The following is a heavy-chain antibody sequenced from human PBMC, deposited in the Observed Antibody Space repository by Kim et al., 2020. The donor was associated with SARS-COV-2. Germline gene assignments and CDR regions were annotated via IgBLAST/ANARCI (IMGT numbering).Heavy chain of an antibody. CDR1: GFTFSDHY. V-gene: IGHV3-72*01. J-gene: IGHJ4*02. D-gene: IGHD3-10*01. Sequence: GGSLRLSCAASGFTFSDHYMEWVRQAPGKGLEWVGRISSKANGYTTAYAASVKGRFTISRDDSKNSLYLQMNSLKTEDTAVYYSTTGTGTGPGGYWGQGTLVTVSS. CDR3: TTGTGTGPGGY. CDR2: ISSKANGYTT.